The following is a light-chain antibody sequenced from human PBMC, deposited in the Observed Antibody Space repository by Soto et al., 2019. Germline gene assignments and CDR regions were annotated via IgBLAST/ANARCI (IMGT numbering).Light chain of an antibody. J-gene: IGKJ4*02. CDR1: QSVDIN. CDR3: QQYKNWPRT. V-gene: IGKV3-15*01. CDR2: GAS. Sequence: EIVLTQSPATLSLSPGDRVTLRCRASQSVDINLAWYQQRSGQAPRLVIYGASTRATDMPGRFSGSGSGTEFTLTISSLQSEDFAVYYCQQYKNWPRTFGRGTTGDI.